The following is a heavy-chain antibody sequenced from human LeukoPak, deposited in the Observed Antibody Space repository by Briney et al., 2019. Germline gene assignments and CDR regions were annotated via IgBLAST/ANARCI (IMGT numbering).Heavy chain of an antibody. CDR1: GFTFSDYY. J-gene: IGHJ4*02. Sequence: GGSLRLSCAASGFTFSDYYMSWIRQAPGKGLEWVSYISSSGSTIYYADSVKGRFTISRDNAKNSLYLQMNSLRAEDTAVYYCARRRDFWNVYYFDYWGQGTLVTVSS. CDR2: ISSSGSTI. D-gene: IGHD3-3*01. CDR3: ARRRDFWNVYYFDY. V-gene: IGHV3-11*04.